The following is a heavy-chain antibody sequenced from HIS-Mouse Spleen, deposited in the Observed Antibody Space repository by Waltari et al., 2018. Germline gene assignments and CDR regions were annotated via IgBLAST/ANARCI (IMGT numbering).Heavy chain of an antibody. J-gene: IGHJ4*02. D-gene: IGHD6-19*01. V-gene: IGHV3-30*18. CDR2: ISYDGSNK. CDR3: AKASSGWLDY. Sequence: QVQLVESGGGVVQPGRYLRLSWAAPGFTFSRYGLHWVRQAPGKGLEWVAVISYDGSNKYYADSVKGRFTISRDNSKNTLYLQMNSLRAEDTAVYYCAKASSGWLDYWGQGTLVTVSS. CDR1: GFTFSRYG.